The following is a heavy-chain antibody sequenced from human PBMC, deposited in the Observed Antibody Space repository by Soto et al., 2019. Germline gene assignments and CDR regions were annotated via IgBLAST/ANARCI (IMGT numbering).Heavy chain of an antibody. V-gene: IGHV4-59*01. Sequence: SETLSLTCTVSGGSISSYYWSWIRQPPGKGLEWIGYIYYSGSTNYNPSLKSRVTISVDTSKNQFPLKLSSVTAADTAVYYCARESSDDYGDYFFDYWGQGTLVTVSS. J-gene: IGHJ4*02. D-gene: IGHD4-17*01. CDR3: ARESSDDYGDYFFDY. CDR1: GGSISSYY. CDR2: IYYSGST.